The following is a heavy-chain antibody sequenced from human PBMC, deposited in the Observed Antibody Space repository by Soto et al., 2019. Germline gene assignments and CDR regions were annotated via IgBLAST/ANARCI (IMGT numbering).Heavy chain of an antibody. Sequence: EVRLLESGGDLVQPGGSLRLSCAASEFTFSIYAMNWVRQAPGKGLEWVSGISGSGGSTYYADSVKGRFTVSRDNSKNTLYVQMNSLRAEDTAVYYCPRSVAARAFYGMDVWGQGTTVSVSS. D-gene: IGHD6-6*01. J-gene: IGHJ6*02. V-gene: IGHV3-23*01. CDR3: PRSVAARAFYGMDV. CDR2: ISGSGGST. CDR1: EFTFSIYA.